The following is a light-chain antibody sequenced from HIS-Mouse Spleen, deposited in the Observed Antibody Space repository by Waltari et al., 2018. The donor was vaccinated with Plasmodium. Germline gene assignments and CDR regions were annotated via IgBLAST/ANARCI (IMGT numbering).Light chain of an antibody. CDR2: EDS. CDR1: ALPKKY. V-gene: IGLV3-10*01. Sequence: SYELTQPPSVSVSPGQTARITCSGDALPKKYAYWYQQKSGQAPVLVIYEDSKRPSGIPGGFSGSSSVTMATLNSSGAQVEDEADYYCYSTDSSGNHRVFGGGTKLTVL. J-gene: IGLJ3*02. CDR3: YSTDSSGNHRV.